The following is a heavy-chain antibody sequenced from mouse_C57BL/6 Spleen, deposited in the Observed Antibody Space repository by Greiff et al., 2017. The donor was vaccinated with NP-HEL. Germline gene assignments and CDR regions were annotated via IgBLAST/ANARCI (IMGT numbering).Heavy chain of an antibody. V-gene: IGHV5-6*01. CDR2: LSSGGSYT. D-gene: IGHD1-1*01. Sequence: EVQRVESGGDLVQPGGSLKLSCAASGFTFSSYGMSWVRQTPDKRLEWVATLSSGGSYTYYPDSVKGRFTISRDNAKNTLYLQMSSLKSEDTAMYYCARCTTVVALDYWGQGTTLTVSS. CDR1: GFTFSSYG. CDR3: ARCTTVVALDY. J-gene: IGHJ2*01.